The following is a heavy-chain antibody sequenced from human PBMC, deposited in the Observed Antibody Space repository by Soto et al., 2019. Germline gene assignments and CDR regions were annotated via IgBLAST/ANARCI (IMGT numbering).Heavy chain of an antibody. J-gene: IGHJ6*02. CDR2: IYTSGST. D-gene: IGHD4-17*01. CDR3: ARVNGDYGFGYYYYYGMDV. Sequence: SETLSLTCTVSGGSISSYYWSWIRQPAGKGLEWIGRIYTSGSTNYNPSLKSRVTMSVDTSKNQFSLKLSSVTAADTAVYYCARVNGDYGFGYYYYYGMDVWGQGATVTVSS. V-gene: IGHV4-4*07. CDR1: GGSISSYY.